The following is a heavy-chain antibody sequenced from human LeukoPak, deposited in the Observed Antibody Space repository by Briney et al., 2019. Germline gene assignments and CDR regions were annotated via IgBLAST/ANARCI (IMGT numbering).Heavy chain of an antibody. CDR3: ARDSGYSSGYPFDY. CDR2: ISYDGSNK. J-gene: IGHJ4*02. CDR1: GFTLSSYA. V-gene: IGHV3-30*14. D-gene: IGHD2-15*01. Sequence: GGSLRLSCAAPGFTLSSYAMHWVRQAPGKGLEWVAVISYDGSNKYYADSVKGRFTISRDNSKNTLYLQMNSLRAEDTAVYYCARDSGYSSGYPFDYWGQGTLVTVSS.